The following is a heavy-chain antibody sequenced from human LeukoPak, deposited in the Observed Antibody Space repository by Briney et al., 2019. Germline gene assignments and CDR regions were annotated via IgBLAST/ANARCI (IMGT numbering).Heavy chain of an antibody. CDR3: ARGGLLWFGELLSLTDWDY. J-gene: IGHJ4*02. CDR1: GGYFSGYY. Sequence: SETLSLTCAVYGGYFSGYYWSWIRQPPGKGLEWIGEINHSGSTNYNPSLKSRVTISVDTSKNQFSLKLSSVTAADTAVYYCARGGLLWFGELLSLTDWDYWGQGTLVTVSS. D-gene: IGHD3-10*01. CDR2: INHSGST. V-gene: IGHV4-34*01.